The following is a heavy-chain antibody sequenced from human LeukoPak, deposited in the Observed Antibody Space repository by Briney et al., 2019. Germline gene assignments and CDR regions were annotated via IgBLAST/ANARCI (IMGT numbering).Heavy chain of an antibody. V-gene: IGHV4-61*02. CDR1: GGSISSGSYY. CDR2: IYTSGST. J-gene: IGHJ4*02. D-gene: IGHD5-24*01. CDR3: ARGVGEARWLQPGHFDY. Sequence: SQTLSLTCTVSGGSISSGSYYWSWIRQPAGKGLEWIGRIYTSGSTNYNPSLKSRVTISVDTSKNQFSLKLSSVTAADTAVYYCARGVGEARWLQPGHFDYWDQGTLVTVSS.